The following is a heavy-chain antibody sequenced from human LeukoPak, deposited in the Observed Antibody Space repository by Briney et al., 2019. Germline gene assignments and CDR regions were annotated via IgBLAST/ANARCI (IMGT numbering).Heavy chain of an antibody. J-gene: IGHJ4*02. V-gene: IGHV3-30*04. Sequence: GGSLRLSCAASGFTFSSYAMHWVRQAPGKGLEWVAVISYDGSNKYYADSMKGRFTISRDNSKNTLYLQMNSLRAEDTAVYYCARDLRYFDWLFDFDYWGQGTLVTVSS. CDR2: ISYDGSNK. D-gene: IGHD3-9*01. CDR1: GFTFSSYA. CDR3: ARDLRYFDWLFDFDY.